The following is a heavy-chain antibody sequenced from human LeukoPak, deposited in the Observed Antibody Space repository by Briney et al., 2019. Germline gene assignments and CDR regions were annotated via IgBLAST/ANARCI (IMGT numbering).Heavy chain of an antibody. CDR3: VKDYQVGNSPAFGDY. CDR2: LIESGATT. Sequence: GGSLRLSCAASGFTFSSYAMSWVRRAPGKGLEWVSGLIESGATTHYADSVKGRFTISRDNSRNTMYLQMNSLRVEDTAVYYCVKDYQVGNSPAFGDYWGQGTLVTISS. D-gene: IGHD1-26*01. CDR1: GFTFSSYA. V-gene: IGHV3-23*01. J-gene: IGHJ4*02.